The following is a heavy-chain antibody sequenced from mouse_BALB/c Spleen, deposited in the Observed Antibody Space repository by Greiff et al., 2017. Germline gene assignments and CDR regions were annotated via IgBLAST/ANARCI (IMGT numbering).Heavy chain of an antibody. CDR2: IYPSDSYT. J-gene: IGHJ3*01. Sequence: VQLQQPGAELVRPGASVKLSCKASGYTFTSYWINWVKQRPGQGLEWIGNIYPSDSYTNYNQKFKDKATLTVDKSSSTAYMQLSSPTSEDSAVYYCTRGGGYDGAWFAYWGQGTLVTVSA. V-gene: IGHV1-69*02. CDR3: TRGGGYDGAWFAY. CDR1: GYTFTSYW. D-gene: IGHD2-2*01.